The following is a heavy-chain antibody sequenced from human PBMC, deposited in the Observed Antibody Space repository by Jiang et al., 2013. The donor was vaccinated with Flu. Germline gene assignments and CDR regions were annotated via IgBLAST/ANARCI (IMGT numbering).Heavy chain of an antibody. Sequence: CAASGFTFSSYAMSWVRQAPGKGLEWVSAISGSGGSTYYADSVKGRFTISRDNSKNTLYLQMNSLKASDTAMYYCARVLRPGYYYDAFDIWGQGTMVTVSS. D-gene: IGHD3-10*01. CDR1: GFTFSSYA. CDR3: ARVLRPGYYYDAFDI. V-gene: IGHV3-23*01. CDR2: ISGSGGST. J-gene: IGHJ3*02.